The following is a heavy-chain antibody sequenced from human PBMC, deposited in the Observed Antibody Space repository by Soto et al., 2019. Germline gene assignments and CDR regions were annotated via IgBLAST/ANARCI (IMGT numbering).Heavy chain of an antibody. Sequence: SETLSLTCTVSGDSMTYSYWSWIRLLPGKGLEWVGYIYYSGSTNYNPSLKSRVTISVDTSKNQFSLKLSSVTAADTAVYYCAREVRALRGVSRDYYYYYMDVWGKGTTVTVS. D-gene: IGHD4-17*01. CDR3: AREVRALRGVSRDYYYYYMDV. CDR2: IYYSGST. V-gene: IGHV4-59*01. CDR1: GDSMTYSY. J-gene: IGHJ6*03.